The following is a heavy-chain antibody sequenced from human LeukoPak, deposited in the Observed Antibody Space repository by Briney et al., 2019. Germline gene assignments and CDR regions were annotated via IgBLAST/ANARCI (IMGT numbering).Heavy chain of an antibody. CDR2: IIPIFGTA. Sequence: SVKVSCRASGGTFSSYAISWVRQAPGQGLEWMGGIIPIFGTANYAQKFQGRVTITADESTSTAYMELSSLRSEDTAVYYCARVWSGYDYCGMDVWGQGTTVTVSS. CDR1: GGTFSSYA. J-gene: IGHJ6*02. V-gene: IGHV1-69*13. D-gene: IGHD3-3*01. CDR3: ARVWSGYDYCGMDV.